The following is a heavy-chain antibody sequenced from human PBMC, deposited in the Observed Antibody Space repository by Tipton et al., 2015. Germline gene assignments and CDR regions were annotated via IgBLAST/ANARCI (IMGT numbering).Heavy chain of an antibody. V-gene: IGHV4-61*01. D-gene: IGHD4-17*01. CDR3: ARRAGYGDHFDY. Sequence: GLVKPSENLSLTCTVSGGSVSSGSYYWSWIRQPPGKGLEWIGYIHYSGATKYNPSLKSRVTISVDTSKNQFSLNLNSVTAADTAVYYCARRAGYGDHFDYWGRGTLVTVSP. CDR2: IHYSGAT. CDR1: GGSVSSGSYY. J-gene: IGHJ4*02.